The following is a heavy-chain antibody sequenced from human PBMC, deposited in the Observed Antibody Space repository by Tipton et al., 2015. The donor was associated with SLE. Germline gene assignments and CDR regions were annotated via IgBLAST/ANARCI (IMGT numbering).Heavy chain of an antibody. Sequence: QLVQSGAEVKKPGASVKVSCKASGYTFTGYYIHWVRQAPGQGLEWMGWINPHTGGTNYAQKFQGRVTMTRDTSISTAYMDLSSLTSDDTAIYYCARPERYDFWSVDAFDIWGQGTMVTVSS. CDR2: INPHTGGT. CDR1: GYTFTGYY. V-gene: IGHV1-2*02. D-gene: IGHD3-3*01. J-gene: IGHJ3*02. CDR3: ARPERYDFWSVDAFDI.